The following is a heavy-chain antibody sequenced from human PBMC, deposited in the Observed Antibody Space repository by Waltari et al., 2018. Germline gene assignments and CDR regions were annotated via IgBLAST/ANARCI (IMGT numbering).Heavy chain of an antibody. J-gene: IGHJ2*01. D-gene: IGHD3-10*01. CDR1: GFTFSSYR. CDR3: ASTPYGSGSYFPL. Sequence: EVQLVESGGGLVQPGGSLRLSCAASGFTFSSYRMNWVRQAPGKGLEWVSYISSSSSTIYYADSVKGRFTISRDNAKNSLYLQMNSLRAEDTAVYYCASTPYGSGSYFPLWGRGTLVTVSS. CDR2: ISSSSSTI. V-gene: IGHV3-48*01.